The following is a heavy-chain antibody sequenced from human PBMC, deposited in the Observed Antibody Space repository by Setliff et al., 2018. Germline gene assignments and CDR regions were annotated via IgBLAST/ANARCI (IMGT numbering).Heavy chain of an antibody. CDR1: GFTFSTYR. Sequence: LRLSCAASGFTFSTYRMHWVRQAPGKGLEWVAVIWDDGVKKYHADSVKGRFTISRDNSKNKLYLQMNSLRPEDTAVYYCARTCSGSGCYAGLESWGQGTPVTVSS. D-gene: IGHD2-15*01. CDR3: ARTCSGSGCYAGLES. V-gene: IGHV3-33*08. CDR2: IWDDGVKK. J-gene: IGHJ4*02.